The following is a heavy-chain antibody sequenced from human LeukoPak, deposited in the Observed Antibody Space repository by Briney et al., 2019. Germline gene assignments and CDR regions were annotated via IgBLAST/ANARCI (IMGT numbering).Heavy chain of an antibody. Sequence: SETLSLTCTVSGGSISSSSYYWGWIRQPPGKGLEWIGSIYYSGSTYYNPSLKSRLTISVDTSKNQFSLKLSSVTAADTAVYYCARSAPPWEQWLAYSPYYGMDVWGQGTTVTVSS. CDR3: ARSAPPWEQWLAYSPYYGMDV. CDR1: GGSISSSSYY. V-gene: IGHV4-39*01. J-gene: IGHJ6*02. D-gene: IGHD6-19*01. CDR2: IYYSGST.